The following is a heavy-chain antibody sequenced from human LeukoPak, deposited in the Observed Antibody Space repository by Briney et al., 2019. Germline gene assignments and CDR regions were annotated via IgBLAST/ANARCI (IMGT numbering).Heavy chain of an antibody. CDR1: GGSFSGYY. D-gene: IGHD5-18*01. V-gene: IGHV4-34*01. CDR3: ARGRIQLWAYYYYMDV. J-gene: IGHJ6*03. CDR2: INHSGST. Sequence: SETLSLTCAVYGGSFSGYYWSWIRQPPGKGLEWIGEINHSGSTNYNPSLKSRVTISVDTSKNKFSLKLSSVTAADTAVYYCARGRIQLWAYYYYMDVWGKGTTVTVSS.